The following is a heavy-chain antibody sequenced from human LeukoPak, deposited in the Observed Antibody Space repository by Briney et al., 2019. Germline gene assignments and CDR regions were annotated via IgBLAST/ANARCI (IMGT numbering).Heavy chain of an antibody. Sequence: GGSLRLSCAASGFAFTSYAMTWVRQAPGKGLEWVSAISGGAGGAYFADSVRGRFSITRDNSKMTLSLLMDNLRVEDTAIYCAKIKYNANRAVDFWGQGTLVTVSS. D-gene: IGHD1-14*01. CDR2: ISGGAGGA. CDR1: GFAFTSYA. V-gene: IGHV3-23*01. J-gene: IGHJ4*02. CDR3: AKIKYNANRAVDF.